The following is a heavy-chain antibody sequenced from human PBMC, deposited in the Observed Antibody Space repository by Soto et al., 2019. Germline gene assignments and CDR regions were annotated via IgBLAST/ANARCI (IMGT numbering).Heavy chain of an antibody. CDR3: ARSPTMTVVAGVAVDV. CDR2: IHLYSRKT. CDR1: GHTFSDYD. J-gene: IGHJ6*01. V-gene: IGHV1-8*01. D-gene: IGHD3-22*01. Sequence: ASVKVSCKASGHTFSDYDINCVRQAPGQVLEWMGWIHLYSRKTSFAQKFQGRLTMTGDTSIDTAYMDLTSLTSEDTAVYYCARSPTMTVVAGVAVDVWGQGTTVTVSS.